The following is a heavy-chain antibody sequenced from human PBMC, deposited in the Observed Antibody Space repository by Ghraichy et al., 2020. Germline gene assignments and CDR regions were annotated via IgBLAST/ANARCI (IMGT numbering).Heavy chain of an antibody. J-gene: IGHJ4*02. CDR1: GFTFSSYA. Sequence: GGSLRLSCAASGFTFSSYAMSWVRQAPGKGLEWVSAISGSGGSTYYADSVKGRFTISRDNSKNTLYLQMNSLRAEDTAVYYCAKYGFYSSGWYPAIVLDYWGQGTLVTVSS. D-gene: IGHD6-19*01. CDR3: AKYGFYSSGWYPAIVLDY. CDR2: ISGSGGST. V-gene: IGHV3-23*01.